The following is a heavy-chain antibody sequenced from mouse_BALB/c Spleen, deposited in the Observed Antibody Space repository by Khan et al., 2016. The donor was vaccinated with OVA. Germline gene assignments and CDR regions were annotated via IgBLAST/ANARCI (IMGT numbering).Heavy chain of an antibody. J-gene: IGHJ1*01. CDR1: GYSITGGYS. CDR3: ARGGVVVPYWYFDV. D-gene: IGHD1-1*01. V-gene: IGHV3-6*02. Sequence: VQLKQSGPGLVKPSQSLSLTCSVTGYSITGGYSWSWIRQFPGNKLEWMGYISYDGSNHYNPSLKNRISITRDTSKHQFFLKLNSVTTEATATXYLARGGVVVPYWYFDVWGAGTTVTVSS. CDR2: ISYDGSN.